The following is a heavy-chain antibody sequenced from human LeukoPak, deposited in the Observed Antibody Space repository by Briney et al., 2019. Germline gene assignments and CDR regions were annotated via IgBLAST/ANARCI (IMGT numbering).Heavy chain of an antibody. D-gene: IGHD3-10*01. CDR1: GGSISSYY. Sequence: SETLSLTCTVSGGSISSYYWGWIRQPPGKGLEWIGSIFYSGSTYYNPSLKSRVTVSLDTSKNQFSLKLSSVTAADTAVYYCARDQTYSGSGIYTYFDYWGQGILVTVSS. CDR2: IFYSGST. J-gene: IGHJ4*02. CDR3: ARDQTYSGSGIYTYFDY. V-gene: IGHV4-39*07.